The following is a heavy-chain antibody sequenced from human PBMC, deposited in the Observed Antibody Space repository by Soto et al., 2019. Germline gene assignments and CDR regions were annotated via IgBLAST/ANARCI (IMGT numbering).Heavy chain of an antibody. D-gene: IGHD3-3*01. CDR3: ARYWSGLSHTSYYYYYYGMDV. V-gene: IGHV4-31*03. J-gene: IGHJ6*02. CDR1: GGSISSGGYY. Sequence: QVQLQESGPGLVKPSQTLSLTCTVSGGSISSGGYYWSWIRQHPGKGLEWIGYIYYSGSTYYNPSLKSRVTISVDTSKNQFSLKLSSVTAADTAVYYCARYWSGLSHTSYYYYYYGMDVWGQGTTVTVSS. CDR2: IYYSGST.